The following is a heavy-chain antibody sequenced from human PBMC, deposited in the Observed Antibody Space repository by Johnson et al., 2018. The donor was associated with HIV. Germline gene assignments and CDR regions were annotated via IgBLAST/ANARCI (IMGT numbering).Heavy chain of an antibody. CDR3: ARWGPYDILTGYDAFDI. CDR1: GFTFNSDW. V-gene: IGHV3-7*01. Sequence: VQLVESGGGLIHPGGSLRLSCVASGFTFNSDWMPWVRQAPGQGLEWVANKNQDASAKSYVESVKRRFTLSRENAKNSLYLQMNSLRAEDTAVYYCARWGPYDILTGYDAFDIWGQGTMVTVSS. D-gene: IGHD3-9*01. CDR2: KNQDASAK. J-gene: IGHJ3*02.